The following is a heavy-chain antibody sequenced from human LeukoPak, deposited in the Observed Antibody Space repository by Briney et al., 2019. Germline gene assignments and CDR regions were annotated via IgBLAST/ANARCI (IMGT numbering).Heavy chain of an antibody. CDR1: GYTFTGYY. D-gene: IGHD2-15*01. CDR2: INPNSGGT. Sequence: ASVKVSCKASGYTFTGYYMHWVRQAPGQGLEWMGWINPNSGGTNYAQKFQGGVTMTRDTSISTAYMELSRLRSDDTAVYYCASDFVVVVAAIVRGWFDPWGQGTLVTVSS. V-gene: IGHV1-2*02. CDR3: ASDFVVVVAAIVRGWFDP. J-gene: IGHJ5*02.